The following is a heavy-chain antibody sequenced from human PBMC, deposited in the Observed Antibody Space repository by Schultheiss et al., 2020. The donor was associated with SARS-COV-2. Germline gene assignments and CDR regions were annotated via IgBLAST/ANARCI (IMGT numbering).Heavy chain of an antibody. CDR3: ARGGTRSIAARRGIDY. CDR1: GFTFSSYA. D-gene: IGHD6-6*01. CDR2: ISGSGGST. J-gene: IGHJ4*02. V-gene: IGHV3-23*01. Sequence: GGSLRLSCAASGFTFSSYAMSWVRQAPGKGLEWVSAISGSGGSTYYADSVKGRFTISRDNSKNTLYLQMNSLRAEDTAVYYCARGGTRSIAARRGIDYWGQGTLVTVSS.